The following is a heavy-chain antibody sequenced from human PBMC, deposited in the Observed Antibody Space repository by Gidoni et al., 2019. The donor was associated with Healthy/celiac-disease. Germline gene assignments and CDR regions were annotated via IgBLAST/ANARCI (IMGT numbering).Heavy chain of an antibody. CDR3: ARPLHDYGDSIDAFDI. CDR1: GGTFSSYA. CDR2: ISPIFGTA. D-gene: IGHD4-17*01. J-gene: IGHJ3*02. V-gene: IGHV1-69*01. Sequence: QVQLVQSGAEVKKPGSSVKVSCKASGGTFSSYAISWVRQAPGQGLEWMGGISPIFGTANYAQKFQGRVTITADESTSTAYMELSSLRSEDTAVYYCARPLHDYGDSIDAFDIWGQGTMVTVSS.